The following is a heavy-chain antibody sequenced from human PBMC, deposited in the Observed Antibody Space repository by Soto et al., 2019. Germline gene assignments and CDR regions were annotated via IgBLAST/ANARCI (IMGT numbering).Heavy chain of an antibody. J-gene: IGHJ5*01. Sequence: ASVNVSCKASGYTFINYGITWVRQAPGQGLEWMGWISGYNGNTKYAQNLLGRVTITTDTSTTTAYMELRSLRYDDTAIYYCARDAVPAANWLDSWG. CDR3: ARDAVPAANWLDS. D-gene: IGHD2-2*01. CDR2: ISGYNGNT. V-gene: IGHV1-18*01. CDR1: GYTFINYG.